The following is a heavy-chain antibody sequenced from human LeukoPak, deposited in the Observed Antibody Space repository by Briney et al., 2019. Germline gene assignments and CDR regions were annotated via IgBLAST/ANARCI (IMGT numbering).Heavy chain of an antibody. CDR1: GFTFSSYW. CDR3: ARTCVDYYGSELYYFDY. D-gene: IGHD3-10*01. J-gene: IGHJ4*02. V-gene: IGHV3-7*05. CDR2: IKQDGSEK. Sequence: QPGGSLRLSCAASGFTFSSYWMSWVRQAPGKGLEWVANIKQDGSEKYYVDSVKGRFTISRDNAKNPLYLQMNSLRAEDTAVYYCARTCVDYYGSELYYFDYWGQGTLVTVSS.